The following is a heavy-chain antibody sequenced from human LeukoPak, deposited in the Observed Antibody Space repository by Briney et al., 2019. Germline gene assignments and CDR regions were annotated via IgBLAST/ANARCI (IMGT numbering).Heavy chain of an antibody. V-gene: IGHV3-48*03. CDR2: ISSSGNSI. J-gene: IGHJ4*02. CDR3: ARVEYGVAMLRH. D-gene: IGHD3-3*01. CDR1: GFTFSNYE. Sequence: GVSLRLSCVVSGFTFSNYEMNWVRQAPGKGLEWVSYISSSGNSIYYVDSVKARFTISRDNAKNSLYLQMNSLRAEDTAVYYCARVEYGVAMLRHWGQGTLVTVSS.